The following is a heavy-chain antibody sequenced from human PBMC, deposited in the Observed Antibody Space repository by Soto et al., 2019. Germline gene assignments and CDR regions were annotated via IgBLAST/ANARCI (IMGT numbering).Heavy chain of an antibody. J-gene: IGHJ5*02. CDR1: GGSISSSSYY. D-gene: IGHD4-17*01. Sequence: SETLSLTCTVSGGSISSSSYYWGWIRQPPGKGLEWIGSIYYSGSTYYNPSVKSRVTISGDTSKNQFSLKLSTVTAADTAVCYCARHLHPMTTEVYNWFDPWGQGTLVTVSS. CDR3: ARHLHPMTTEVYNWFDP. V-gene: IGHV4-39*01. CDR2: IYYSGST.